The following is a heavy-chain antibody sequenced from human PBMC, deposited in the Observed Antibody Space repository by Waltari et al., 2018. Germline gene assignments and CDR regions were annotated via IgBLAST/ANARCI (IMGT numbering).Heavy chain of an antibody. CDR2: IDSGGSS. CDR3: AKDNYYDSSGYGYYYYMDV. CDR1: GFTFSSYA. V-gene: IGHV3-23*03. D-gene: IGHD3-22*01. Sequence: EVQLLESGGGLVQPGGSLRLSCAASGFTFSSYAMSWVRQAPGKGLEWVSVIDSGGSSYYADSVKGRFTISRDNSKNTLYLQMNSLRAEDTAVYYCAKDNYYDSSGYGYYYYMDVWGKGTTVTVSS. J-gene: IGHJ6*03.